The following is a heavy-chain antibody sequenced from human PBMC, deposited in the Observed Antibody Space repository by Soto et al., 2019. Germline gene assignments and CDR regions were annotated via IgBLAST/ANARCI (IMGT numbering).Heavy chain of an antibody. J-gene: IGHJ4*02. CDR3: ARGLSPPYYDFWSGYSGTYYFGY. CDR1: GGSFSGYY. Sequence: SETLSLTCAVYGGSFSGYYWSWIRQPPGKGLEWIGEINHSGSTNYNPSLKSRVTISVNTSKNQFSLKLSSVTAADTAVYYCARGLSPPYYDFWSGYSGTYYFGYWGQGTLVTVSS. CDR2: INHSGST. V-gene: IGHV4-34*01. D-gene: IGHD3-3*01.